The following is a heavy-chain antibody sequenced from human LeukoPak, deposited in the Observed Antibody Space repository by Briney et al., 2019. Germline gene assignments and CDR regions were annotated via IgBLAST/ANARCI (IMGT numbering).Heavy chain of an antibody. D-gene: IGHD6-13*01. J-gene: IGHJ4*02. Sequence: GASVKVSCKASGYTFTSYDINWVRQATGQGLEWMGWMNPNSGNTGYAQKFQGRVTMTRNTSISTAYMELSSLRSEDTAVYYCARGRIAAAGICYWGQGTLVTVSS. V-gene: IGHV1-8*01. CDR3: ARGRIAAAGICY. CDR2: MNPNSGNT. CDR1: GYTFTSYD.